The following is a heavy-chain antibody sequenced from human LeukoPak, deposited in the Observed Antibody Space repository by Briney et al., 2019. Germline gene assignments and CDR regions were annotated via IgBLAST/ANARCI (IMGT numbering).Heavy chain of an antibody. CDR2: ISYDGSNK. V-gene: IGHV3-30-3*01. Sequence: GGSLRLSCAASGFTFSSYAMHWVRQAPGKGLDWVAVISYDGSNKYHADSVKGRFTISRDSSKNTLYLQMNSLRAEDTAVFYCARPYSSGWYGDFDYWGQGTLVTVSS. D-gene: IGHD6-19*01. CDR3: ARPYSSGWYGDFDY. J-gene: IGHJ4*02. CDR1: GFTFSSYA.